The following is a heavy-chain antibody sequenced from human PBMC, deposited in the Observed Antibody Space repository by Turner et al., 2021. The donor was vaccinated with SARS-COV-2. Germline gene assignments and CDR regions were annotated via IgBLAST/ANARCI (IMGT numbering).Heavy chain of an antibody. J-gene: IGHJ4*02. D-gene: IGHD3-10*01. CDR2: IYYSGST. CDR1: GGSISSYY. CDR3: AGDPGAGSFDY. Sequence: HVHLQESSPGLVKPSETLSRTCTVSGGSISSYYWSWIRQPPGKGLEWIGYIYYSGSTDYTVTLKSPVTISVDTSKNQFYLKMSSVTDADTAVYYCAGDPGAGSFDYWGQGTLVTVSS. V-gene: IGHV4-59*01.